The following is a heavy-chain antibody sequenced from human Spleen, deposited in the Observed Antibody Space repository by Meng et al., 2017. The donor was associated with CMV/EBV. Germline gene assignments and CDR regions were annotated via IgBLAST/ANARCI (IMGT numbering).Heavy chain of an antibody. CDR2: IIPALGSS. J-gene: IGHJ4*02. CDR1: GDTFSTHA. D-gene: IGHD2-2*01. V-gene: IGHV1-69*05. Sequence: ASGDTFSTHAITWVRQAPGQGLEWMGGIIPALGSSYYAQKFQGRVTISTDDSTTTAYMELTSLRSDDTAVYFCAVSIVVIPAAVLDSWGPGTLVTVSS. CDR3: AVSIVVIPAAVLDS.